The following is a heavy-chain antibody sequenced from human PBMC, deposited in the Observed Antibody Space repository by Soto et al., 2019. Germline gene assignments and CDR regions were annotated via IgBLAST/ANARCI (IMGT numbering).Heavy chain of an antibody. J-gene: IGHJ4*02. CDR1: GGSFSGYY. V-gene: IGHV4-34*01. Sequence: QVQLQQWGAGLLKPSETLSLTCAVYGGSFSGYYWSWIRQPPGKGLEWIGGINHSGSTNYNPSLKSRVTISVDTSKNQVALKLSSVTAADTAVYYCARAVRAVSWQWLERDYWGQGTLVTVSS. D-gene: IGHD6-19*01. CDR2: INHSGST. CDR3: ARAVRAVSWQWLERDY.